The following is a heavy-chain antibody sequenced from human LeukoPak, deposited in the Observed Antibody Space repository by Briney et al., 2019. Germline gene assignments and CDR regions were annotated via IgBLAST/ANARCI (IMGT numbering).Heavy chain of an antibody. CDR3: ARLDWETNAFDI. CDR2: INHSGST. CDR1: GGSFSGYY. D-gene: IGHD3-9*01. Sequence: SETLSLTCAVYGGSFSGYYWSWIRQPPGKGLEWIGEINHSGSTNYNPSLKSRVTMSVDTSKNQFSLKLSSMTAADTAVYYCARLDWETNAFDIWGQGTMVTVSS. J-gene: IGHJ3*02. V-gene: IGHV4-34*01.